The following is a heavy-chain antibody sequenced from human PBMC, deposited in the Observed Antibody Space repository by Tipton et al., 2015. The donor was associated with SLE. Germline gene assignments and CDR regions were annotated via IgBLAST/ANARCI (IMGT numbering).Heavy chain of an antibody. CDR2: IYSDGST. CDR3: ARQRGTWYFDF. V-gene: IGHV3-66*04. Sequence: SLRLSCAASGFTVSSNYMSWVRQAPGKGLEWVSVIYSDGSTYYADSVKGRFTISRDNAKNSFYLQMDSLRGDDTAVYYCARQRGTWYFDFWGPGTLVSVSS. D-gene: IGHD6-25*01. CDR1: GFTVSSNY. J-gene: IGHJ4*02.